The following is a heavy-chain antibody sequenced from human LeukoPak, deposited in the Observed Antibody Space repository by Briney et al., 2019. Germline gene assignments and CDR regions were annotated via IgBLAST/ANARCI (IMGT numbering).Heavy chain of an antibody. CDR1: GFTFSSYS. D-gene: IGHD6-13*01. CDR3: ARGQQLGKTYYFDY. J-gene: IGHJ4*02. Sequence: GGSLRLSCAASGFTFSSYSMNWVRPAPGKGLEWVSSISSSSSYIYYADSVKGRFTISRDNAKNSLYLQMNSLRAEDTAVYYCARGQQLGKTYYFDYWGQGTLVTVSS. CDR2: ISSSSSYI. V-gene: IGHV3-21*01.